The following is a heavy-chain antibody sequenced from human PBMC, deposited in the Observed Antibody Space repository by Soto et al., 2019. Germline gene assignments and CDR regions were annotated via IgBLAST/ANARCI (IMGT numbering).Heavy chain of an antibody. CDR2: TYSGDTT. J-gene: IGHJ4*02. Sequence: GGSLRLSCVVSGFTVSNNYISWVRQAPGKGLEWVSVTYSGDTTYYADSVKGRFTVSRDISKNTLYLQMNSLRAEDTAVYYCARGVQLWLPGLDYWGQGTLVTVSS. CDR1: GFTVSNNY. V-gene: IGHV3-66*01. D-gene: IGHD5-18*01. CDR3: ARGVQLWLPGLDY.